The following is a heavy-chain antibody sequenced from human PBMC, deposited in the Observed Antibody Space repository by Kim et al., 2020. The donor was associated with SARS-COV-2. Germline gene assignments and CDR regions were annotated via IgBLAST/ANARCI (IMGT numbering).Heavy chain of an antibody. Sequence: SETLSLTCAVYGGSFSGYYWSWIRQPPGKGLEWIGEINHSGSTNYNPSLKSRVTISVDTSKNQFSLKLSSVTAADTAVYYCARGRRGAAAGPPYFDYWGQGTLVTVSS. J-gene: IGHJ4*02. CDR2: INHSGST. CDR1: GGSFSGYY. CDR3: ARGRRGAAAGPPYFDY. V-gene: IGHV4-34*01. D-gene: IGHD6-13*01.